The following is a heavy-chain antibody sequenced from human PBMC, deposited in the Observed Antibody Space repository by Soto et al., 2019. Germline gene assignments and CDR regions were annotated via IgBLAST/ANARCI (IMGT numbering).Heavy chain of an antibody. V-gene: IGHV4-59*08. D-gene: IGHD3-3*01. CDR2: IFNSGGT. CDR3: ARLLHPDYYYYYMDV. J-gene: IGHJ6*03. CDR1: GGSISSYY. Sequence: QVQLQESGPGLVKPSETLSLTCTVSGGSISSYYWSWIRQPPGKGLDWVGYIFNSGGTNYNPSLQSRVTISVDTSKNQSSLKLSSVTAADTAVYYCARLLHPDYYYYYMDVWGKGTTVTVSS.